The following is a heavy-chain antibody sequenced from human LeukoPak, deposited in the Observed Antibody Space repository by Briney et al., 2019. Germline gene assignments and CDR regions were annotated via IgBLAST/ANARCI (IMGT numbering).Heavy chain of an antibody. CDR1: GFTFSSYW. J-gene: IGHJ4*02. Sequence: GGSLRLSCAASGFTFSSYWMSWVRQAPGKGLEWVANIKQDGSEKYYVDSVKGRFTISRDNAKNSLYLQMNSLRAEDTAVYYCARSSERYSSSSGYWGQGTLVTVSS. V-gene: IGHV3-7*01. CDR2: IKQDGSEK. D-gene: IGHD6-6*01. CDR3: ARSSERYSSSSGY.